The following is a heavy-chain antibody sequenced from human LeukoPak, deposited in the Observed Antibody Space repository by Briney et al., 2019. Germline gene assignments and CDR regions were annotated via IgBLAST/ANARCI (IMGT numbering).Heavy chain of an antibody. J-gene: IGHJ4*02. CDR1: GGSISSGSYY. Sequence: SETLSLTCTVSGGSISSGSYYWSWIRQPAWKGLEWIGRIYTSGSTNYNPSLKSRVTISVDTSKNQFSLKLSSVTAADTAVYYCARDYYGSGSFDYWGQGTLVTVSS. CDR3: ARDYYGSGSFDY. CDR2: IYTSGST. V-gene: IGHV4-61*02. D-gene: IGHD3-10*01.